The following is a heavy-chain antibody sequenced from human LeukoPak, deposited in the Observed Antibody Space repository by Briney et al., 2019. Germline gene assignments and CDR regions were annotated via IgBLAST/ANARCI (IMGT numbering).Heavy chain of an antibody. D-gene: IGHD4-11*01. CDR2: ISSSSSYI. V-gene: IGHV3-21*01. Sequence: PGGSLRLSCAASGFTFSSHSMNWVRQTPGKGLEWVSSISSSSSYIYYADSMKGRFTISRDNAKNSLYLQMNSLRAEDTAVYYCARERNYGIAFDIWGQGTMVTVSS. J-gene: IGHJ3*02. CDR1: GFTFSSHS. CDR3: ARERNYGIAFDI.